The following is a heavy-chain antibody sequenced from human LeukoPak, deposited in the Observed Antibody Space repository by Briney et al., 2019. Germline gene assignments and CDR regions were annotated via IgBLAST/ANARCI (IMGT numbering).Heavy chain of an antibody. Sequence: PGGSLRLSCAASGFTFSSYWMSWVRQAPGKGLEWVANIKQDGSEKYYVDSVKGRFTISRDNAKNSLYLQMNSLRAEDTAVYYCARDGRGAVAGIYYYYHMDVWGKGTTVTVSS. CDR1: GFTFSSYW. D-gene: IGHD6-19*01. V-gene: IGHV3-7*01. CDR3: ARDGRGAVAGIYYYYHMDV. CDR2: IKQDGSEK. J-gene: IGHJ6*03.